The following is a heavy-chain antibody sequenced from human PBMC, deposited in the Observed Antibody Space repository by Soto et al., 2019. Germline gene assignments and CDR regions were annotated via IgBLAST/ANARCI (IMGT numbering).Heavy chain of an antibody. Sequence: QVQLQESGPGLVKPSETLSLTCAVSGDSISSYYCMWIRQPPGKGLESIGYLYYGRSANYNPSLKSRGTLSVDTSTNQCSLRLSSMTAADTAVYYCALRSMAVVPEYWGQGTLVTVSS. CDR3: ALRSMAVVPEY. CDR2: LYYGRSA. D-gene: IGHD3-22*01. J-gene: IGHJ4*02. V-gene: IGHV4-59*01. CDR1: GDSISSYY.